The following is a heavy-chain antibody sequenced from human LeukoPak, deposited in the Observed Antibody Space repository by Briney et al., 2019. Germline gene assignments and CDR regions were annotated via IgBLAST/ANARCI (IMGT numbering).Heavy chain of an antibody. D-gene: IGHD2-8*02. Sequence: GGSLRLSCAASGFTFSSYGMHWVRQAPGKGLEWAAFIQYDGSNKYYADSVKGRFTISRDNSKNTLYLQMNSLRAEDTAVYYCAKEKPLVAPLYYFDYWGQGTLVTVSS. J-gene: IGHJ4*02. CDR1: GFTFSSYG. CDR2: IQYDGSNK. CDR3: AKEKPLVAPLYYFDY. V-gene: IGHV3-30*02.